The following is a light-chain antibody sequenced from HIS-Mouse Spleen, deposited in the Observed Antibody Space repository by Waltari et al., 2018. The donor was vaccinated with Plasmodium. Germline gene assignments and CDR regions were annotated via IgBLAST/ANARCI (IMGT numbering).Light chain of an antibody. CDR3: CSYAGSSTLV. Sequence: QSALPQPASVSGSPGQSITISCTGTSRDVGRYNLVFWYQQHPGKAPKLMFYEGSKRPSGVSNRFSGSKSGNTASLTISGLQAEDEADYYCCSYAGSSTLVFGGGTKLTVL. J-gene: IGLJ2*01. CDR2: EGS. V-gene: IGLV2-23*01. CDR1: SRDVGRYNL.